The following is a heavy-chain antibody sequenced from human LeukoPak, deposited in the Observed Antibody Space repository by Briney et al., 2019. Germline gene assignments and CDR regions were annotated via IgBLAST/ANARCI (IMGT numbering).Heavy chain of an antibody. V-gene: IGHV3-21*04. Sequence: GGSLRLSCAASGFTFSSYSMNWVRQAPGKGLEWVSSISSSSSYIYYADSVKGRFTISRDNSKNTLYLQMNSLRAEDTAVYYCAKDHLVGTYLDYWGQGTLVTVSS. D-gene: IGHD4-23*01. CDR1: GFTFSSYS. J-gene: IGHJ4*02. CDR3: AKDHLVGTYLDY. CDR2: ISSSSSYI.